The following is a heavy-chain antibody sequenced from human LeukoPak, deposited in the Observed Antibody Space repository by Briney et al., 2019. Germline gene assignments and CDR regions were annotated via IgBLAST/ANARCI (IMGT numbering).Heavy chain of an antibody. CDR3: ATDKGTLSPYYFDY. Sequence: ASVKVSCKVSGYTLTELSMHWVRQAPGKGLEWMGGFDPEDGETIYAQKFQGRVTMTEDTSTDTAYMELSSLRSEGTAVYYCATDKGTLSPYYFDYWGQGTLVTVSS. CDR2: FDPEDGET. V-gene: IGHV1-24*01. CDR1: GYTLTELS. J-gene: IGHJ4*02.